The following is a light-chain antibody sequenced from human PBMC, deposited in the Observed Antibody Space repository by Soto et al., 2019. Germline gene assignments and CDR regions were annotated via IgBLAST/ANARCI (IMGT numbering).Light chain of an antibody. CDR1: QSVSSY. CDR3: QQRRT. V-gene: IGKV3-11*01. CDR2: DAS. J-gene: IGKJ1*01. Sequence: EIVLTQSPATLSLSPGERATLSCRASQSVSSYLAWYQQKPGQAPRLLIYDASNRATGIPARFSGSGSGTDFTLTISSIEHEDFAVYYCQQRRTFGQGTKVEIK.